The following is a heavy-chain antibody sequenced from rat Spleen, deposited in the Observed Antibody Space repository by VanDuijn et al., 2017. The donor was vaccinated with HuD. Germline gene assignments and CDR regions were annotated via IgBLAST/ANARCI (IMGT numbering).Heavy chain of an antibody. CDR3: TTTYFDGSYYYPFVY. J-gene: IGHJ3*01. CDR2: ISPSGGIT. Sequence: EVQLVESGGGLVQPGRSMKLSCAASGLSFSNYDMAWVRQAPTKGLEWVASISPSGGITYYRDSVKGRSTISRDNAKSTLYLQMDSLRSEDTATYYCTTTYFDGSYYYPFVYWGQGTLVTVSS. D-gene: IGHD1-12*02. V-gene: IGHV5-25*01. CDR1: GLSFSNYD.